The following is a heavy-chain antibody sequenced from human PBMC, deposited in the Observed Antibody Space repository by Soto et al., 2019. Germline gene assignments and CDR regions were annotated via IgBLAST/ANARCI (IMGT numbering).Heavy chain of an antibody. Sequence: ASVKVSCKASGYTFTSYDINWVRQATGQGLEWKGWMNPNSGNTGYAQKFQGRVTMTRNTSISTAYMELSSLRSEDTAVFYCARGYCSGGSCYSVYWFDPWGQGTLVTVSS. CDR2: MNPNSGNT. CDR3: ARGYCSGGSCYSVYWFDP. J-gene: IGHJ5*02. V-gene: IGHV1-8*01. CDR1: GYTFTSYD. D-gene: IGHD2-15*01.